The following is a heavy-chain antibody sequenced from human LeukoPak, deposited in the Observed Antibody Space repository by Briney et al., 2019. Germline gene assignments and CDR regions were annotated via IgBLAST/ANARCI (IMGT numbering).Heavy chain of an antibody. V-gene: IGHV4-59*01. CDR3: ARWTTCGGHCHILDY. D-gene: IGHD2-21*02. J-gene: IGHJ4*02. CDR2: LYYMRGA. CDR1: GGSISGYY. Sequence: SETLSLTCTVSGGSISGYYWRWSRQPPGKGVEWIENLYYMRGAWYKSSLKSRVTTSVDTSRNEFSLKLSSVTAADTAVYYCARWTTCGGHCHILDYWGQGNLVTVSS.